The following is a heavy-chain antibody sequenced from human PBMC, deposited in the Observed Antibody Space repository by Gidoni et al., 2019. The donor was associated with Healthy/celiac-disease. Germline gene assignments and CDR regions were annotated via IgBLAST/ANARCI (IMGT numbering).Heavy chain of an antibody. CDR1: GFTFSSYA. CDR3: AKLDYYDSSGYLNFDY. D-gene: IGHD3-22*01. J-gene: IGHJ4*02. Sequence: EVQLLESGGGLVQPGGSLRLSCAASGFTFSSYAMSWVRQAPGKGLEWVSAISGSGGSTYYADSVKGRFTISRDNSKNTLYLQMNSLRAEDTAVYYCAKLDYYDSSGYLNFDYWGQGTLVTVSS. CDR2: ISGSGGST. V-gene: IGHV3-23*01.